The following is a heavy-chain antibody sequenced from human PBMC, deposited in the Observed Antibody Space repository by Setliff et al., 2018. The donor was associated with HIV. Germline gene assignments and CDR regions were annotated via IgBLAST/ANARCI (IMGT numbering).Heavy chain of an antibody. CDR3: ARQSSSGWSYYHYYGMDV. J-gene: IGHJ6*02. D-gene: IGHD6-19*01. Sequence: PGESLKISCKGSGYSFTSYWIGWVRQMPGKGLEWMGIIYPGDSDTRYSPSFQGQVTISADKSISTAYLQWSSLKASDTAMYYCARQSSSGWSYYHYYGMDVWGQGTTVTVSS. V-gene: IGHV5-51*01. CDR2: IYPGDSDT. CDR1: GYSFTSYW.